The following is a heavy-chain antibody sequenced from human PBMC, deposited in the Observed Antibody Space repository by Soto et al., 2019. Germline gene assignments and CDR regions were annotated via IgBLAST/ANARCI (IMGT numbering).Heavy chain of an antibody. CDR1: GFTFSDYY. Sequence: GGSLRLSCAASGFTFSDYYMSWIRQAPGKGLEWVSRIKSDGSSTNYADSVKGRFTSSRDNAKNTLYLQLNSLRVEDTAVYYCARGNYGMDVWGQGTTVTVSS. V-gene: IGHV3-74*01. CDR2: IKSDGSST. J-gene: IGHJ6*02. CDR3: ARGNYGMDV.